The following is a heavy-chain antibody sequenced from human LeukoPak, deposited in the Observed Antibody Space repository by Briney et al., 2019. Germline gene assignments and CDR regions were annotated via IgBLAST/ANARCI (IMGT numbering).Heavy chain of an antibody. Sequence: GESPKISCQGSGYSFTSYWIAWVRQMPGKGLEWMGMIHGGDSETRYSPSFQGLVTISVDKSISTAYLQWSSLKASDTAIYYCARRIGSGWSDYWGQGTLVIVSS. CDR1: GYSFTSYW. CDR2: IHGGDSET. CDR3: ARRIGSGWSDY. D-gene: IGHD6-19*01. J-gene: IGHJ4*02. V-gene: IGHV5-51*01.